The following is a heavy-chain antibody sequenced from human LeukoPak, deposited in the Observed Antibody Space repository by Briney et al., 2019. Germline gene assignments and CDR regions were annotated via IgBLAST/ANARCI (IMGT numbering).Heavy chain of an antibody. CDR2: INPNSGGT. Sequence: GASVKVSCKASGYTFTGYYMHWVRQAPGQGLEWMGRINPNSGGTNYAQKFQGRVTMTRDTSISTAYIELSSLRSEDTAVYYCARASIAAAGLFDYWGQGTLVTVSS. J-gene: IGHJ4*02. CDR3: ARASIAAAGLFDY. D-gene: IGHD6-13*01. V-gene: IGHV1-2*06. CDR1: GYTFTGYY.